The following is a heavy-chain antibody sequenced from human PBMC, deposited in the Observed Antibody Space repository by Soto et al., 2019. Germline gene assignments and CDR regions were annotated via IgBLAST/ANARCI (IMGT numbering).Heavy chain of an antibody. J-gene: IGHJ4*02. D-gene: IGHD6-25*01. CDR3: ATMKRARLDS. V-gene: IGHV1-69*09. CDR1: GIMSSGYG. Sequence: QEQVVQSGPAMKEPGSSVKDSCRASGIMSSGYGVSWVRQAPGQGLEWVGMINPILDSTHYAQNLQGRVSLSVDKSRDTAYLEVTSLRLEDTAIYFCATMKRARLDSWGRGTVVTVSS. CDR2: INPILDST.